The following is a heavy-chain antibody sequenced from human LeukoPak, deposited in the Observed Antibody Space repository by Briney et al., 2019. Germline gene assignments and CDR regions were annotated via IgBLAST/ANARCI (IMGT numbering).Heavy chain of an antibody. CDR1: GLTFSSYG. Sequence: GGSLRLSCAASGLTFSSYGMHWVRQAPGKGLEWVAVISYDGSNKYYADSVKGRFTISRDNSKNTLYLQMNSLRAEDTAVYYCAYGEQQLVLYYWGQGTLVTVSS. J-gene: IGHJ4*02. D-gene: IGHD6-13*01. V-gene: IGHV3-30*03. CDR2: ISYDGSNK. CDR3: AYGEQQLVLYY.